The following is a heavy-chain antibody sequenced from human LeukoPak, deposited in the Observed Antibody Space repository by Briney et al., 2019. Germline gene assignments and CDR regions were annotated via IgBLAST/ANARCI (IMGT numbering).Heavy chain of an antibody. CDR2: ISQSGTT. D-gene: IGHD2-8*02. CDR3: AILAAYYFDY. CDR1: GDSVSNSNW. J-gene: IGHJ4*02. Sequence: SGTLSLTCDVSGDSVSNSNWWSWVRQAPDKGLEWIGEISQSGTTKYSPSLKSRVSISVDKSKNQVSLMVTSVTAADTAVYYCAILAAYYFDYWGQGTLVTVSS. V-gene: IGHV4-4*02.